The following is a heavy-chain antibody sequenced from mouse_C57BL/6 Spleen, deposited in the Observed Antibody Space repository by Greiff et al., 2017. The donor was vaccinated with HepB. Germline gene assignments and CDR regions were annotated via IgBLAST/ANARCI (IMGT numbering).Heavy chain of an antibody. J-gene: IGHJ2*01. D-gene: IGHD1-2*01. CDR1: GFNIKDDY. V-gene: IGHV14-4*01. CDR2: IDPENGDT. CDR3: TITTAFDY. Sequence: EVKLMESGAELVRPGASVKLSCTASGFNIKDDYMHWVKQRPEQGLEWIGWIDPENGDTEYASKFQGKATITADTSSNTAYLQLSSLTSEDTAVYYCTITTAFDYWGQGTTLTVSS.